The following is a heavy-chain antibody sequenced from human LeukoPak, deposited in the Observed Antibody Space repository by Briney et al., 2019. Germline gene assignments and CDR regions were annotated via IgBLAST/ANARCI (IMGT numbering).Heavy chain of an antibody. CDR3: ARGLRSGSYYNLEAGFDY. CDR2: IYSGGST. CDR1: GFTVSSNY. V-gene: IGHV3-53*01. J-gene: IGHJ4*02. D-gene: IGHD3-10*02. Sequence: GGSLRLSCAASGFTVSSNYMSWVRQAPGEGLKWVSVIYSGGSTYYADSVKGRFTISRDNSKNTLYLQMNSLRAEDTAVYYCARGLRSGSYYNLEAGFDYWGQGTLVTVSS.